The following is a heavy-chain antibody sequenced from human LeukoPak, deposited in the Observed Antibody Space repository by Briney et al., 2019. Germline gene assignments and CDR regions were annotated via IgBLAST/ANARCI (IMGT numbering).Heavy chain of an antibody. J-gene: IGHJ3*02. Sequence: SEPLTLTCTVSGGSISSSTYYWGWIRQPPGKGLEWFGGIYYSGSTYYNPSLKSRVTISVDTSKNQFSLKLSSVAAADTAVYYCARDLRGYYDPDAFDIWGQGTMVTVSS. CDR1: GGSISSSTYY. D-gene: IGHD3-22*01. V-gene: IGHV4-39*07. CDR2: IYYSGST. CDR3: ARDLRGYYDPDAFDI.